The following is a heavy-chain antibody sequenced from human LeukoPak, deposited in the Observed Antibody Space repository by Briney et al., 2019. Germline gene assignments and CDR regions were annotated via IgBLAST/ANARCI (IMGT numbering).Heavy chain of an antibody. J-gene: IGHJ3*02. D-gene: IGHD3-22*01. CDR1: GYTFTSYG. Sequence: GASVKVSCKASGYTFTSYGISWVRQAPGQGLEWMGWISAYNGNTNYAQKLQGRVTMTTDTSTSTAYMELRSLRSDDTAVYYCARANYDSQDRRVGAFDIWGQGTMVTVSS. V-gene: IGHV1-18*01. CDR3: ARANYDSQDRRVGAFDI. CDR2: ISAYNGNT.